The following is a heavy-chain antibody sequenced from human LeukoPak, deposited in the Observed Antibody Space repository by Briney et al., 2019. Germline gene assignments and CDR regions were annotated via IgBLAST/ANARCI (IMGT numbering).Heavy chain of an antibody. Sequence: GETLRLSCAASGFTFSSHGMNWVRQAPGKGLEWVSGITGSGANAYYADSVKGRFTISRDNSRNTLYLQMNSLRVEDTAVYYCARGDGVGATLDYWGQGTLVTVSS. J-gene: IGHJ4*02. V-gene: IGHV3-23*01. D-gene: IGHD1-26*01. CDR2: ITGSGANA. CDR1: GFTFSSHG. CDR3: ARGDGVGATLDY.